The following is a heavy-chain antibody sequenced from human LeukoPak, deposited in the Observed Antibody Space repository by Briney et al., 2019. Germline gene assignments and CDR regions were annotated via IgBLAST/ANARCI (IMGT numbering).Heavy chain of an antibody. V-gene: IGHV3-66*01. CDR2: LYSGGST. D-gene: IGHD6-13*01. CDR1: GFTVSTNY. Sequence: GGFLRLSCAASGFTVSTNYMTWVRQAPGKGLEWVSFLYSGGSTYYADSVKGRFTISRDNSKNMLYLQMNSLRAEDTAVYHCARDRCIAAAGLTVCAMDVWGQGTTVTVSS. CDR3: ARDRCIAAAGLTVCAMDV. J-gene: IGHJ6*02.